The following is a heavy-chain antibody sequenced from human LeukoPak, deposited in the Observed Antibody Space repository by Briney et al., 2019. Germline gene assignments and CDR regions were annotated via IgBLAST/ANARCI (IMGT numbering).Heavy chain of an antibody. D-gene: IGHD1-14*01. CDR2: IDRDGSVT. J-gene: IGHJ4*02. V-gene: IGHV3-74*01. CDR1: GFALSRYW. CDR3: ASRDETRSKY. Sequence: GGSLRLSCAASGFALSRYWMHWVRQAPGKGLVWVSDIDRDGSVTRYADSVQGRVTISRDNAKNTLYLQMNSLRAEDTAVYYCASRDETRSKYWGQGTLV.